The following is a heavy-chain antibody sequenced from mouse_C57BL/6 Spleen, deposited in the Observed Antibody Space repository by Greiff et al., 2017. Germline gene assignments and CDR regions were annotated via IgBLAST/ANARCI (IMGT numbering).Heavy chain of an antibody. CDR2: ISYDGSN. CDR3: ARAVDYDHYFDY. V-gene: IGHV3-6*01. J-gene: IGHJ2*01. Sequence: EVHLVESGPGLVKPSQSLSLTCSVTGYSITSGYYWNWIRQFPGNKLEWMGYISYDGSNNYNPSLKNRISITRDTSKNQFFLKLNSVTTEDTATYYCARAVDYDHYFDYWGQGTTLTVSS. CDR1: GYSITSGYY. D-gene: IGHD2-4*01.